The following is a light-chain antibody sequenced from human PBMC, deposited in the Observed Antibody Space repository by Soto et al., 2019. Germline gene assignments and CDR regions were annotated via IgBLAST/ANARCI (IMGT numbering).Light chain of an antibody. CDR3: QSYDSSLSAVV. Sequence: QSVLTQPPSVSGAPGQRVTISCTGSSSNIGANYDVQWYQQLPGTAPRLLIYGNNNRPSGVPDRISGSKSGTSASLAITWLQAEDEGHYYCQSYDSSLSAVVFGGGTKLTVL. J-gene: IGLJ2*01. V-gene: IGLV1-40*01. CDR2: GNN. CDR1: SSNIGANYD.